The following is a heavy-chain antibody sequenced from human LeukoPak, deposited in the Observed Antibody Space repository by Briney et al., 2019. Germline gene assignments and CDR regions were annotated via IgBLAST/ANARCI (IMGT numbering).Heavy chain of an antibody. J-gene: IGHJ4*02. V-gene: IGHV3-23*01. CDR2: ISGDNPGT. CDR3: AKASVGHCSGAFCYHFDS. CDR1: GFTFSTYC. Sequence: GSLRLSWAASGFTFSTYCMSWVRQTPGKGLEWVAAISGDNPGTYHASSVRGRFTISRDNSKNTVHLQMNALRAEDAAIYYCAKASVGHCSGAFCYHFDSWGQGTLVTVSS. D-gene: IGHD2-15*01.